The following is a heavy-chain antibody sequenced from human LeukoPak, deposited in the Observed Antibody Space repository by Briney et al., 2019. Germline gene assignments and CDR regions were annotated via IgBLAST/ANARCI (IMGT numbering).Heavy chain of an antibody. CDR1: GFTFDDYT. D-gene: IGHD3-16*02. J-gene: IGHJ4*02. V-gene: IGHV3-43*01. CDR3: AKGRRVYDYVWGSYLD. CDR2: ISWDGGST. Sequence: GGSLGLSCAASGFTFDDYTMHWVRQAPGKGLEWVSLISWDGGSTYYADSVKGRFTISRDNSKNSLYLQMNSLRTEDTVLYYCAKGRRVYDYVWGSYLDWGQGTLVTVSS.